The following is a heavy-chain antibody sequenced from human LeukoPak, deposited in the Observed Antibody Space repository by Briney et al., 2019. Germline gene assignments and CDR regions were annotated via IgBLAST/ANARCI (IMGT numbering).Heavy chain of an antibody. Sequence: SETLSLTCTVSGGSISSYYWSWIRQPAGKGLEWIGRIYTSGSTNYNPSLKSRVTMSVDTSKNQFSLKLSSVTAADTAVYYCGRGVNSRGGTTGDFDYWGQGTLVTVSS. CDR2: IYTSGST. V-gene: IGHV4-4*07. J-gene: IGHJ4*02. CDR1: GGSISSYY. D-gene: IGHD3-16*01. CDR3: GRGVNSRGGTTGDFDY.